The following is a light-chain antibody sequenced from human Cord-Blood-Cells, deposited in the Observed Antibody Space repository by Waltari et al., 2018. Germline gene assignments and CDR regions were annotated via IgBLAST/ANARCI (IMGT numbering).Light chain of an antibody. Sequence: EIVLTQSPGTLSLSPGERATLSCRASQSVSSSYLAWYQQKPGQAPRLLIYHASLNTPLLPSLFSGSGSGTDFTLTISRLEPEDFAVYYCQQYGSSPPLTFGGGTKVEIK. CDR2: HAS. CDR3: QQYGSSPPLT. J-gene: IGKJ4*01. CDR1: QSVSSSY. V-gene: IGKV3-20*01.